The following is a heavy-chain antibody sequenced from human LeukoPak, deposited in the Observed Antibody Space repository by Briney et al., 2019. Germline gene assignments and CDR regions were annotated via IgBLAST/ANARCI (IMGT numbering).Heavy chain of an antibody. D-gene: IGHD2-2*02. CDR1: GGSISSGGYY. CDR2: IYYSGST. CDR3: ARGKEEDIVVVSAAIPGRYNWFDP. V-gene: IGHV4-31*03. Sequence: SETLSLTCTVSGGSISSGGYYWSWIRQHPGKGLEWIGYIYYSGSTYYNPSLKSRVTISVDTSKNQFSLKLSSVTAADTAVYYCARGKEEDIVVVSAAIPGRYNWFDPWGQGTLVTVSS. J-gene: IGHJ5*02.